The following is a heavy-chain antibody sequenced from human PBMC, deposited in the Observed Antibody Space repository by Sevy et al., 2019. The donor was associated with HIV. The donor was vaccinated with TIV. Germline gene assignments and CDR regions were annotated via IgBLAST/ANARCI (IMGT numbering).Heavy chain of an antibody. CDR2: INHSGST. CDR3: ARLYYYYYGMDV. J-gene: IGHJ6*02. CDR1: GGSFSGYY. V-gene: IGHV4-34*01. Sequence: SETLSLTCSVYGGSFSGYYWSWIRQPPGKGLEWIGEINHSGSTNYNPSLKSRVTISVDTSKNQFALKLSSVTAADTAVYYCARLYYYYYGMDVWGQGTTVTVSS.